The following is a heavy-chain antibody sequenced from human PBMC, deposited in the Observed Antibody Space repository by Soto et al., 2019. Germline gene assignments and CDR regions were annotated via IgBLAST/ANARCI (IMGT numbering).Heavy chain of an antibody. Sequence: QVQLVQSGAEVKKPGASVNVSCKASGFTFIKYAMHRVRQAPGQRPEWMGWINAGNGNTRYSQRWQGRVTITRDTSASTVYMDLSSLRSEDTAVYYCARDYADIAVAGIPLLAHWGQGTLVTVSS. V-gene: IGHV1-3*01. J-gene: IGHJ4*01. D-gene: IGHD6-19*01. CDR1: GFTFIKYA. CDR2: INAGNGNT. CDR3: ARDYADIAVAGIPLLAH.